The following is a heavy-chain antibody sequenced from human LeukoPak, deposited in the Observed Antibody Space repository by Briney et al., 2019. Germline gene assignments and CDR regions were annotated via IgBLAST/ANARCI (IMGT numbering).Heavy chain of an antibody. CDR2: IKQGGSKK. Sequence: PGGSLRLSCVASGFPFSSYWMTWVRQAPGKGLEWVANIKQGGSKKSYVDSVKGRFTISRDNSKNTLYLQMNSLRAEDTAAYYCAIYDSSGYYNYWGQGTLVTVSS. V-gene: IGHV3-7*03. J-gene: IGHJ4*02. CDR1: GFPFSSYW. D-gene: IGHD3-22*01. CDR3: AIYDSSGYYNY.